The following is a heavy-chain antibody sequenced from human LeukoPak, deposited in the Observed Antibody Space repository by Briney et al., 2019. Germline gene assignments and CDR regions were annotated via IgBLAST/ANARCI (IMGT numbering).Heavy chain of an antibody. D-gene: IGHD3-10*01. Sequence: PGGSLRLSCAASGFTFSSYGMHWVRQAPGKGLEWVAFIRYDGSNKYYADSVKGRFTISRDNSKNTLYLQMNSLRAEDTAVYYCAKVFRFGELLRGRYYYYYMDVWGKGTTVTISS. J-gene: IGHJ6*03. CDR1: GFTFSSYG. CDR3: AKVFRFGELLRGRYYYYYMDV. CDR2: IRYDGSNK. V-gene: IGHV3-30*02.